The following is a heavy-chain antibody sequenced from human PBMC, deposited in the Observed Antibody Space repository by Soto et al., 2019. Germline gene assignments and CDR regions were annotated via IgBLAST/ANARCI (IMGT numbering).Heavy chain of an antibody. Sequence: ASVKVSCKASGGSLNTNPISWVRQAPGQGLEWMGGTGSGTGPGNHAQKFQGRLTVTADKSPSTVYMELTNLSSEATAVYYCARRHSGGFFRFFDSWGQGTLVTVSS. CDR3: ARRHSGGFFRFFDS. CDR2: TGSGTGPG. D-gene: IGHD2-15*01. J-gene: IGHJ4*02. CDR1: GGSLNTNP. V-gene: IGHV1-69*06.